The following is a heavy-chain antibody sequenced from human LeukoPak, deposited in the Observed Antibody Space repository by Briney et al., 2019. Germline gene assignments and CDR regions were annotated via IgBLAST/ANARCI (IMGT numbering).Heavy chain of an antibody. V-gene: IGHV6-1*01. Sequence: SQTLSLTCAISGDSVSSNSAAWNWIRQSPSRGLEWLGRTYYRSKWYNGYAVSVKSRITINPDTSKNQFSLQLNSVTPEDTAVYYCARGSYSGYVQPPYGMDVWGQGTTVTVSS. CDR1: GDSVSSNSAA. CDR3: ARGSYSGYVQPPYGMDV. D-gene: IGHD5-12*01. J-gene: IGHJ6*02. CDR2: TYYRSKWYN.